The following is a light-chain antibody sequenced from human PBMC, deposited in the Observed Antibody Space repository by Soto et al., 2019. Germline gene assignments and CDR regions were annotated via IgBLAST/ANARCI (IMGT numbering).Light chain of an antibody. CDR1: QSITNY. CDR2: AAS. J-gene: IGKJ4*01. Sequence: DIQMTQSPSSLSASVGDRVTITCRASQSITNYLIWYQQKPGKAPKLLIYAASSLQSGVPSRFSGSGSGTDFTLTISSLQPEDFATYYCQQSYSTPLTCGGGTKVDIK. CDR3: QQSYSTPLT. V-gene: IGKV1-39*01.